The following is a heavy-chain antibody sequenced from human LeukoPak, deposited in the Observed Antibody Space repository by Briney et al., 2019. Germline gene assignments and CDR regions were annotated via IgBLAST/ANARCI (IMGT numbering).Heavy chain of an antibody. CDR3: TRCKLAYCGGDCYSGSCAFDI. Sequence: PGGSLRLSCTASGFTFGDYAVSWFRQAPGKGLEWVGFIRSKAYGGTTEYAASVKGRFTISRDDSKSIAYLQMNSLKTEDTAVYYCTRCKLAYCGGDCYSGSCAFDIWGQGTMVTVSS. CDR1: GFTFGDYA. D-gene: IGHD2-21*02. V-gene: IGHV3-49*03. J-gene: IGHJ3*02. CDR2: IRSKAYGGTT.